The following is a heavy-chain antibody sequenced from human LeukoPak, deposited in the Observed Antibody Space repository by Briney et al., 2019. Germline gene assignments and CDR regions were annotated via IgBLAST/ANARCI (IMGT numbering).Heavy chain of an antibody. CDR2: ISGSGGST. CDR3: ASWVPDRGFDY. V-gene: IGHV3-23*01. CDR1: GFTFSSYV. J-gene: IGHJ4*02. Sequence: GGSLRLSCAVTGFTFSSYVMSWVRQAPGKGLEWVSSISGSGGSTYYADSVKGRFTISRDNSKKTLYLRMNSLRADDTAVYYCASWVPDRGFDYWGQGTLVTVSS. D-gene: IGHD3-10*01.